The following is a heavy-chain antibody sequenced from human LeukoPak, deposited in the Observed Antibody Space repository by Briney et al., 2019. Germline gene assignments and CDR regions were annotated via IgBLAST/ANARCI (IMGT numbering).Heavy chain of an antibody. J-gene: IGHJ4*02. Sequence: SETLCLTCTVSGGSISSYYWTWIRQPAGKGLEWVGRTHTSGSTNYNPSLKSRVNMSVDTSKTQFSLKLSSVTDADTAVYYCARAGGDYWGQGTLVTVSS. D-gene: IGHD2-15*01. V-gene: IGHV4-4*07. CDR1: GGSISSYY. CDR3: ARAGGDY. CDR2: THTSGST.